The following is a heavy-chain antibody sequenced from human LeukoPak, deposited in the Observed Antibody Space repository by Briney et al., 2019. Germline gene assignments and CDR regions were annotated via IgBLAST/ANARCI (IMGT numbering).Heavy chain of an antibody. CDR2: IKQDGSEK. V-gene: IGHV3-7*03. D-gene: IGHD5-18*01. CDR1: GFTFSSYW. CDR3: ARTWIQLWFDP. J-gene: IGHJ5*02. Sequence: GGSLRLSCAASGFTFSSYWMSWVRQAPGKGLEWVANIKQDGSEKYYVDSVKGRFTISRDNAKNSLYLQMNSLRADDTAVYYCARTWIQLWFDPWGQGTLVTVSS.